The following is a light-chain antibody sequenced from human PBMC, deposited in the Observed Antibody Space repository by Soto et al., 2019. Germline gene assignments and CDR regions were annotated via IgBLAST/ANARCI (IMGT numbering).Light chain of an antibody. CDR2: DVS. CDR1: SSDVGGYNY. CDR3: SSYTTSNTRQIV. J-gene: IGLJ1*01. Sequence: QSVLTQPASVSGSPGQSITISCTGTSSDVGGYNYVSWYQHYPGKAPKLIIYDVSNRPSGVSIRFSASKSDNTASLTISGLQPEDEADYHCSSYTTSNTRQIVFGTGTKVTVL. V-gene: IGLV2-14*03.